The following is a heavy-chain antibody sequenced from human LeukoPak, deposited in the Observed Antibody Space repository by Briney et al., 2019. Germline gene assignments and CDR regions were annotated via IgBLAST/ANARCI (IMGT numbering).Heavy chain of an antibody. CDR2: INPSGGST. J-gene: IGHJ6*02. V-gene: IGHV1-46*01. CDR1: GYTFTSYY. Sequence: ASVKVSCKASGYTFTSYYMHWVRQAPGQGLEWMGIINPSGGSTSYAQKFQGRVTMTRDTSTSTVYMELSSLRSEDTAVYYCARDRLVRGVPTYGMDVWGQGTTVTVSS. D-gene: IGHD3-10*01. CDR3: ARDRLVRGVPTYGMDV.